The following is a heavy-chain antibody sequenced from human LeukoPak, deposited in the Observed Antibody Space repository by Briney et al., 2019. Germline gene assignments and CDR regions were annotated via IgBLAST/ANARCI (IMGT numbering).Heavy chain of an antibody. CDR2: ISGSGGST. D-gene: IGHD6-13*01. J-gene: IGHJ4*02. CDR3: AKFPSSSTWSYYFDY. CDR1: GFTFSSYA. Sequence: GGSLRLSCAASGFTFSSYAMTWVSQAPGKGLEWGSDISGSGGSTNYADSVKGRFTISRDNSKNTLYLQMNSLRAEDTAVYYCAKFPSSSTWSYYFDYWGQGTLVTVSS. V-gene: IGHV3-23*01.